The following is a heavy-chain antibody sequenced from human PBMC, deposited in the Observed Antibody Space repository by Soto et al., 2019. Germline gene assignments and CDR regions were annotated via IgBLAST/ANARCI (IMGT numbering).Heavy chain of an antibody. J-gene: IGHJ4*02. CDR3: AREYCSGGSCYQVDY. V-gene: IGHV1-18*01. D-gene: IGHD2-15*01. CDR1: GYTFISYG. Sequence: ASVKVSCKASGYTFISYGISWVRQAPGQGLEGMGWITAYNGNTNYAQKLQGRVTMTTDTSTSTAYMELRSLSYDDTDVYYCAREYCSGGSCYQVDYWGQGTLVTVSS. CDR2: ITAYNGNT.